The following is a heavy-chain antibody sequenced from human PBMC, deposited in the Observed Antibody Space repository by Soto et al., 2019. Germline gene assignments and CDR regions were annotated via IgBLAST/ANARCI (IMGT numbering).Heavy chain of an antibody. Sequence: ASVKVSCKASGYTFTSYGISWVRQAPGQGLEWMGWISAYNGNTNYAQKLQGRVTMTTDTSTSTAYMELRSLRSDDTAAYYCARVRGLQPDNWFDPWGQGTLVTVSS. J-gene: IGHJ5*02. V-gene: IGHV1-18*01. CDR1: GYTFTSYG. CDR3: ARVRGLQPDNWFDP. CDR2: ISAYNGNT. D-gene: IGHD6-13*01.